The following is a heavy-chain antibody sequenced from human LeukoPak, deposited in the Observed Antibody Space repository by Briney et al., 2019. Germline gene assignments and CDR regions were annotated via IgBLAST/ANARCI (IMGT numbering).Heavy chain of an antibody. CDR3: AREYYYDSSGYYNY. J-gene: IGHJ4*02. V-gene: IGHV3-30*03. CDR1: GFTFSSYG. CDR2: ISYDGSNK. D-gene: IGHD3-22*01. Sequence: PGGSLRLSCAASGFTFSSYGMHWVRQAPGKGLERVAVISYDGSNKYYADSVKGRFTISRDNAKNTLYLQMNSLRAEDTAVYYCAREYYYDSSGYYNYWGQGTLVTVSS.